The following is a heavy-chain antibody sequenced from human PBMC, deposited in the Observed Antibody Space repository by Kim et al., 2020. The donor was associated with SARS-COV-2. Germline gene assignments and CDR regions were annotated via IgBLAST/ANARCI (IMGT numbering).Heavy chain of an antibody. CDR3: ARDIHDSSGYYWYYFDY. J-gene: IGHJ4*02. Sequence: ASVKVSCKASGYTFTSYAMNWVRQAPGQGLEWMGWINTNTGNPTYAQGFTGRFVFSLDTSVSTAYLQISSLKAEDTAVYYCARDIHDSSGYYWYYFDYWGQGTLVTVSS. CDR1: GYTFTSYA. CDR2: INTNTGNP. D-gene: IGHD3-22*01. V-gene: IGHV7-4-1*02.